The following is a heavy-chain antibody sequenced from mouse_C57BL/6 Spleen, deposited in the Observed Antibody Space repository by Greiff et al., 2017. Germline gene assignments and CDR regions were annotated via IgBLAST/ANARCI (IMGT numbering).Heavy chain of an antibody. CDR2: IHPNSGST. CDR3: AREDGYYDYFDY. V-gene: IGHV1-64*01. Sequence: QVQLQQPGAELVKPGASVKLSCKASGYTFTSYWMHWVKQRPGQGLEWIGMIHPNSGSTNYNEKFKSKATLTVDKSSSTAYMQLSSLTSEDSAVYYCAREDGYYDYFDYWGQGTTLTVSS. CDR1: GYTFTSYW. D-gene: IGHD2-3*01. J-gene: IGHJ2*01.